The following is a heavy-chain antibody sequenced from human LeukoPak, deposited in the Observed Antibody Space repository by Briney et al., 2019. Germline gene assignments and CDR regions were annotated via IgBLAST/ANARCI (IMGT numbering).Heavy chain of an antibody. CDR1: GFTFSSYA. CDR3: AKVAAAAGSDY. V-gene: IGHV3-23*01. D-gene: IGHD6-13*01. J-gene: IGHJ4*02. Sequence: GGSLRLSCAASGFTFSSYAMTWVRQAAGKGLEWVSTISGSGYSTYYADSVKGRFTIPRDNSKNTLYLQMNSLRAEDTAIYYCAKVAAAAGSDYWGQGTLVTVSS. CDR2: ISGSGYST.